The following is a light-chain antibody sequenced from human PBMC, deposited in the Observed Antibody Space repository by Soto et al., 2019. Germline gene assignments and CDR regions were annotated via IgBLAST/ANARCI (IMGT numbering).Light chain of an antibody. V-gene: IGLV1-44*01. J-gene: IGLJ1*01. Sequence: QSVLTQPRSASGTPGQRVTISCSGSSSNIGDNPVNWYQQVPGAAPKLLIYINDQRPSGVPDRFSGSKSGTSASLAISGLQPEDEADYYCAAWDDSLNALFGTGTKLTVL. CDR3: AAWDDSLNAL. CDR1: SSNIGDNP. CDR2: IND.